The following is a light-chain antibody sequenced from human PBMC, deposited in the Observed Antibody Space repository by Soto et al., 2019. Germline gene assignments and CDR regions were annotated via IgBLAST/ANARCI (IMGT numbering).Light chain of an antibody. CDR3: VAWDESPNVPV. CDR2: SDN. CDR1: NSNIGRNT. V-gene: IGLV1-44*01. J-gene: IGLJ3*02. Sequence: QPVLTQPPSVSGTPGQRVTISCSGSNSNIGRNTVNWYQQFPGAAPNLLIHSDNQRPSGVPDRFSGSRSGTSASLAISGLQSEDEADYYCVAWDESPNVPVFGGGTKLTVL.